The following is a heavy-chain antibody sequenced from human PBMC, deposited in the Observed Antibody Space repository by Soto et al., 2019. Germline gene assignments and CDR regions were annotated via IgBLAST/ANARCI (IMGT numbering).Heavy chain of an antibody. Sequence: SETLSLTCTVSGGSISGHYWIWIRQSPGKGLEWIGYIFYTGSTNYNPSLKSRVTLSADTSKNQFSLTLSSVTAADAAVYYCARVGSSGWSPDYWGQGTLVTVYS. D-gene: IGHD6-19*01. CDR1: GGSISGHY. CDR2: IFYTGST. J-gene: IGHJ4*02. CDR3: ARVGSSGWSPDY. V-gene: IGHV4-59*11.